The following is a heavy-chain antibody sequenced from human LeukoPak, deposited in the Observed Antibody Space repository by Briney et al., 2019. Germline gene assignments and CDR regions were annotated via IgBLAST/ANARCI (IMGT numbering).Heavy chain of an antibody. CDR2: IYYSGST. V-gene: IGHV4-59*01. D-gene: IGHD3-16*02. Sequence: SETLSLTCTVSGGSISSYYWSWIRQPPGKGLEWIGYIYYSGSTDYNPSLKSRVTISVDTSKNQFSLKLSSVTAADTAVYYCAIDSAVIYDAFDIWGQGTMVTVSS. J-gene: IGHJ3*02. CDR3: AIDSAVIYDAFDI. CDR1: GGSISSYY.